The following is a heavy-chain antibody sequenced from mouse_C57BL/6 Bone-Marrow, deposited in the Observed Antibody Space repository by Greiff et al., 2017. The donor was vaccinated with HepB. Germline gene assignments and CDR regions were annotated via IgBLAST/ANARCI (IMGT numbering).Heavy chain of an antibody. V-gene: IGHV5-12*01. CDR3: ARLPPEGAMDY. CDR1: GFTFSDYY. J-gene: IGHJ4*01. Sequence: EVNVVESGGGLVQPGGSLKLSCAASGFTFSDYYMYWVRQTPEKRLEWVAYISNGGGSTYYPDTVKGRFTISRDNAKNTLYLQMSRLKSEDTAMYYCARLPPEGAMDYWGQGTSVTVSS. CDR2: ISNGGGST.